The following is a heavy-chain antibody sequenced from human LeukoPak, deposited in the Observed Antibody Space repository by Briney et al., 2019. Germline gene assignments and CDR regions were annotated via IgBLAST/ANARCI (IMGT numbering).Heavy chain of an antibody. J-gene: IGHJ4*02. V-gene: IGHV3-33*08. CDR1: GFTFSSYA. CDR2: ILNDETTK. CDR3: ARDIGDCSGGSCYSDYFDS. Sequence: PGGSLRLSCAASGFTFSSYAMSWVRQAPGKGLEWAALILNDETTKYYADSVKGRFSISRDNSKSTLYLQMNSLRAEDTAVYSCARDIGDCSGGSCYSDYFDSWGQGTLVTVSS. D-gene: IGHD2-15*01.